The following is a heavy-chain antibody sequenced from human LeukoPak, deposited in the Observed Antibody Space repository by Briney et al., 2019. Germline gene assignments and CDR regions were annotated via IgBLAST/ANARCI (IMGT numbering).Heavy chain of an antibody. V-gene: IGHV3-20*04. CDR3: ARDRYYDSSGRPLDY. Sequence: PGGSLRLSCAASGFTFDDYGMSWVRQAPGKGLEWVSGINWNGGSTGYADSVKGRFTISRDNAKNSLYLQMNSLRAEDTALYYCARDRYYDSSGRPLDYWGQGTLVTVSS. D-gene: IGHD3-22*01. CDR1: GFTFDDYG. CDR2: INWNGGST. J-gene: IGHJ4*02.